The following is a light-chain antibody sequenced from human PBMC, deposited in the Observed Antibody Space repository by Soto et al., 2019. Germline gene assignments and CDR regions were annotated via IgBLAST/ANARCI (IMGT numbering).Light chain of an antibody. Sequence: IHMTQSPSSLSASVKDIVTITFRASQSISSYLNWYQQKPGKAPKLLIYAASSLQSGVPSRFSGSGSGTEFTLTISSLQTGDFASYYCQQYNSYWTFGQGTKVDIK. V-gene: IGKV1-39*01. CDR2: AAS. CDR1: QSISSY. CDR3: QQYNSYWT. J-gene: IGKJ1*01.